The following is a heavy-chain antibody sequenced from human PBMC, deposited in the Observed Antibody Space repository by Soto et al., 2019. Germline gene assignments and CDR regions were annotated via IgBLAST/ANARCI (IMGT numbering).Heavy chain of an antibody. CDR2: IYYSGST. V-gene: IGHV4-39*01. Sequence: PSETLSLTCTVSDGSIRSSSYYWGWIRQPPGKGLEWIGSIYYSGSTYYNPSLKSRVTISVDTSKNQFSLKLSSVTAADTAVYYCARQTDCSSTSCSQTNWFDPWGQGTLVTVSS. D-gene: IGHD2-2*01. CDR1: DGSIRSSSYY. J-gene: IGHJ5*02. CDR3: ARQTDCSSTSCSQTNWFDP.